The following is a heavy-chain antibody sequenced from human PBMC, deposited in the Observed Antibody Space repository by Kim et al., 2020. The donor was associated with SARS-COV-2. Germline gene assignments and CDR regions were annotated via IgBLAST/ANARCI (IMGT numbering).Heavy chain of an antibody. V-gene: IGHV4-4*02. Sequence: SETLSLTCAVSGGSISSSNWWSWVRQPPGKGLEWIGEIYHSGSTNYNPSLKSRVTISVDKSKNQFSLKLSSVTAADTAVYYCASTIFGVVNKWLNRYYFDYWGQGTLVTVSS. CDR3: ASTIFGVVNKWLNRYYFDY. J-gene: IGHJ4*02. CDR1: GGSISSSNW. CDR2: IYHSGST. D-gene: IGHD3-3*01.